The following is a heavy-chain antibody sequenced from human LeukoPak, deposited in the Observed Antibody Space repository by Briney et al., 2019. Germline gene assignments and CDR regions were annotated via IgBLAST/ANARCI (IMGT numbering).Heavy chain of an antibody. D-gene: IGHD3-22*01. CDR1: GYSFTSYW. CDR2: IYPGDSDT. CDR3: ARRVTYYYDTSGIKYYYYGLDV. J-gene: IGHJ6*02. Sequence: GESLKISCQGSGYSFTSYWIAWVRQMPGKGLEWMGIIYPGDSDTKYSPSFEGQVTISADKSISTAYLQWSSLRVSDTAMYYCARRVTYYYDTSGIKYYYYGLDVWGQGTTVTVSS. V-gene: IGHV5-51*01.